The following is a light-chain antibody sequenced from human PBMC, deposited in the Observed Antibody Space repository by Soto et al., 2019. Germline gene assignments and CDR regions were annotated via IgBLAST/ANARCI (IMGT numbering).Light chain of an antibody. CDR1: QSVSSSY. Sequence: PGERGTLSCRASQSVSSSYLAWYQQKPGQAPRLLIYDASSRANGIPDRFSGGGSGTDFTLTISRLEPEDFAAYYCQQYGSSPLTFGGGTTVDI. CDR2: DAS. J-gene: IGKJ4*01. CDR3: QQYGSSPLT. V-gene: IGKV3-20*01.